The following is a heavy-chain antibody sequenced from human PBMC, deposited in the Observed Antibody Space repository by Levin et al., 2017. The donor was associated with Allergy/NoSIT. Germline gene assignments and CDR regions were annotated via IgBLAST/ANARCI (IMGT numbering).Heavy chain of an antibody. J-gene: IGHJ6*02. Sequence: GESLKISCAASGFTFSSYSMNWVRQAPGKGLEWVSSISSSSSYIYYADSVKGRFTISRDNAKNSLYLQMNSLRAEDTAVYYCAFLGGYCSSTSCSDGMDVWGQGTTVTVSS. D-gene: IGHD2-2*03. CDR1: GFTFSSYS. CDR3: AFLGGYCSSTSCSDGMDV. V-gene: IGHV3-21*01. CDR2: ISSSSSYI.